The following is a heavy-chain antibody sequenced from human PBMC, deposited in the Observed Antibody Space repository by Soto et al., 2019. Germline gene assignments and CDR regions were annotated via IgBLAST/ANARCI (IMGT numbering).Heavy chain of an antibody. Sequence: PGESLKISCAASGFTFSSYWMHWVRQAPGKGLVWVSRINSDGSSTSYADSVKGRFTISRDNAKNTLYLQMNSLRAEDTAVYYCARVSSSSFVTNHEYWGQGTLVTVSS. CDR3: ARVSSSSFVTNHEY. J-gene: IGHJ4*02. V-gene: IGHV3-74*01. CDR2: INSDGSST. CDR1: GFTFSSYW. D-gene: IGHD6-6*01.